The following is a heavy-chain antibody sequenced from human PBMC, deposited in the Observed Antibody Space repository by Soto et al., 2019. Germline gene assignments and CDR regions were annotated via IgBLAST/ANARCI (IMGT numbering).Heavy chain of an antibody. Sequence: KISCKGSGYSFASYWIGWVRQAPGQGLEWMAGIIPIFGTPNYAQKFQGRVTITADKSTSTAYMELNSLRSEDTAVYYCAGRCDGTNCLAHFDYWGQGTLVTVSS. CDR1: GYSFASYW. CDR3: AGRCDGTNCLAHFDY. D-gene: IGHD2-2*01. CDR2: IIPIFGTP. V-gene: IGHV1-69*06. J-gene: IGHJ4*02.